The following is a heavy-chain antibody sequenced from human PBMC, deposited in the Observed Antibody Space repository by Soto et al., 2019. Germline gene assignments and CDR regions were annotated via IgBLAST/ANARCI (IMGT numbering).Heavy chain of an antibody. CDR1: GYTFTGYY. Sequence: ASVKVSCKASGYTFTGYYMHWVRQAPGQGLEWMGWINPNSGGTNYAQKFQGWVTMTRDTSISTAYMELSRLRSDDTAVYYCARGHPSIAARPAFDIWGQGTMVTVSS. CDR2: INPNSGGT. V-gene: IGHV1-2*04. J-gene: IGHJ3*02. CDR3: ARGHPSIAARPAFDI. D-gene: IGHD6-6*01.